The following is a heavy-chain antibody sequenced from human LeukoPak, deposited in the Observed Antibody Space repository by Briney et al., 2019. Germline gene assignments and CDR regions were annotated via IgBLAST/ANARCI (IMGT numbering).Heavy chain of an antibody. J-gene: IGHJ4*02. CDR2: IYYSGST. V-gene: IGHV4-59*06. D-gene: IGHD5-24*01. CDR1: GGSISSYY. Sequence: SETLSLTCTVSGGSISSYYWSWIRQHPGKGLEWIGYIYYSGSTYYNPSLKSRVTISVDTSKNQFSLKLSSVTAADTAVYYCAGSRDGYNLRTDYWGQGTLVTVSS. CDR3: AGSRDGYNLRTDY.